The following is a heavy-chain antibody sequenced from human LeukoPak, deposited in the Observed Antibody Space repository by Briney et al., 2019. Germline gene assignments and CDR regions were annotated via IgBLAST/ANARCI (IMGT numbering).Heavy chain of an antibody. Sequence: SETLSLTCAVYGGSFSGYYWSWIRQPPGKGLEWIGEINHSGSTNYNPSLKSRVTISVDTSKNQFSLKLSSVTAADTAVYYCARHSARYYYGSGSYYSYYYYYMDVWGKGTTVTISS. V-gene: IGHV4-34*01. D-gene: IGHD3-10*01. J-gene: IGHJ6*03. CDR2: INHSGST. CDR3: ARHSARYYYGSGSYYSYYYYYMDV. CDR1: GGSFSGYY.